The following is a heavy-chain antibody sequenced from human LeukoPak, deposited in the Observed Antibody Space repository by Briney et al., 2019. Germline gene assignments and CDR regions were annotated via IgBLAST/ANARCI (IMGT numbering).Heavy chain of an antibody. V-gene: IGHV1-3*01. CDR3: ARDSSGYYGAFDY. J-gene: IGHJ4*02. CDR2: INAGNGNT. D-gene: IGHD3-22*01. CDR1: GYTFTSYA. Sequence: ASVKVSCKASGYTFTSYAMHWVRQAPGQRLEWMGWINAGNGNTKYSQKFQGRVTITRDTSASAAYMELSSLRSEDTAVYYCARDSSGYYGAFDYWGQGTLVTVSS.